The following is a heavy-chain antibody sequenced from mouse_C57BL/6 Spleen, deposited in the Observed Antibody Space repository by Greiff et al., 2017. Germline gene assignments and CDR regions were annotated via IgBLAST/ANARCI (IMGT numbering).Heavy chain of an antibody. D-gene: IGHD1-1*02. CDR2: IVPGSGST. CDR3: AGGDGVDY. J-gene: IGHJ2*01. CDR1: GYTFTGYW. Sequence: VQLQQSGAELMKPGASVKLSCKATGYTFTGYWIEWVKQRPGHGLEWIGEIVPGSGSTNYNEKYKGKATFTAYTSSITAYMQLSNLTTEDSAICCCAGGDGVDYWGQGTTLTVSS. V-gene: IGHV1-9*01.